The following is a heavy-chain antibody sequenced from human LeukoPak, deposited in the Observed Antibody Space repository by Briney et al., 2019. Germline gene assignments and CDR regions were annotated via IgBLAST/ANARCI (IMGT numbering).Heavy chain of an antibody. D-gene: IGHD2-15*01. Sequence: PSETLSLTCTVSGGSISSSSNYWGWIRQPPGKGLEWIGSIYYSGTTYFNPSLKSRVTISIDTSKNQFSLKLSSVTAADRAVYYCARLYCSGGSCPIDYWGQGTLVTVSS. CDR2: IYYSGTT. CDR1: GGSISSSSNY. V-gene: IGHV4-39*01. CDR3: ARLYCSGGSCPIDY. J-gene: IGHJ4*02.